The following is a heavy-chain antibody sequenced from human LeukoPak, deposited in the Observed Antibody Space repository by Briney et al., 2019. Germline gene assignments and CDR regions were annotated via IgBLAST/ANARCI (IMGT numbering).Heavy chain of an antibody. CDR3: AMMVVWNYYYYYMDV. CDR1: GGSISSYY. V-gene: IGHV4-59*08. D-gene: IGHD2-15*01. J-gene: IGHJ6*03. CDR2: IYYSGST. Sequence: SETLSLTCTVSGGSISSYYWSWIRQPPGKGLEWIGYIYYSGSTNYNPSLKSRVTISVDTSKNQFSLKLSSVTAADTAVYYCAMMVVWNYYYYYMDVWGKGTTVTVSS.